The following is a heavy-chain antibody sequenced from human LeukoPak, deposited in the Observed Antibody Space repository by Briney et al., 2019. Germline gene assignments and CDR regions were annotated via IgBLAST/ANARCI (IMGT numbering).Heavy chain of an antibody. CDR1: GFTFSSYS. D-gene: IGHD5-18*01. CDR2: ISSSSSYI. Sequence: PGGSLRLSCAASGFTFSSYSMNWVRQAPGKGLEWVSSISSSSSYIYYADSVKGRFTISRDNAKNSLYLQMNSLRAEDTAVYYCARLRGYSYVFDYWGQGTLVTVSS. J-gene: IGHJ4*02. V-gene: IGHV3-21*01. CDR3: ARLRGYSYVFDY.